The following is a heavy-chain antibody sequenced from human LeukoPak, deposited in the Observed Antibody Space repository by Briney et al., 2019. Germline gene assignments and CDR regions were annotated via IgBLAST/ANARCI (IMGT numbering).Heavy chain of an antibody. CDR3: ARGTSGSYYNVDLDY. Sequence: ASVKVSCKASGYTFTSYGISWVRQAPGQGLEWMGWISAYNGNTNYAQKLQGRVTMTTDTSTSTAYTELRSLRSDDTAVYYCARGTSGSYYNVDLDYWGQGTLVTVSS. J-gene: IGHJ4*02. CDR1: GYTFTSYG. D-gene: IGHD3-10*01. V-gene: IGHV1-18*01. CDR2: ISAYNGNT.